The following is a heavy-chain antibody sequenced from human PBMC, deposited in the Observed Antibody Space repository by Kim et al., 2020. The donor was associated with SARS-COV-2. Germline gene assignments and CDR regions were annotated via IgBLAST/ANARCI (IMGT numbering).Heavy chain of an antibody. Sequence: GGSLRLSCAASGFTFSSYAMSWVRQAPGKGLEWVSAISGSGGSTYYADSVKGRFTISRDNSKNTLYLQMNSLRAEDTAVYYCAVLGRQDGYSYGSPLEYYFDYWGQGTLVTVSS. J-gene: IGHJ4*02. CDR3: AVLGRQDGYSYGSPLEYYFDY. V-gene: IGHV3-23*01. CDR1: GFTFSSYA. CDR2: ISGSGGST. D-gene: IGHD5-18*01.